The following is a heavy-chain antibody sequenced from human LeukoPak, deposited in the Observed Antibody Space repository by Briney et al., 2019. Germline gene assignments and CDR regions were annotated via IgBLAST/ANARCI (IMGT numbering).Heavy chain of an antibody. J-gene: IGHJ4*02. CDR2: ISTSSDNM. CDR1: GFTFTAYS. Sequence: GGSLRLSCAASGFTFTAYSMTWVRQAPGKGLEWVSSISTSSDNMNYAESVKGRFTISRDNAKNSLYLQMNSLRAEDTSVYYCARRYYDRSGYYFDYWGQGTLVTVSS. D-gene: IGHD3-22*01. V-gene: IGHV3-21*01. CDR3: ARRYYDRSGYYFDY.